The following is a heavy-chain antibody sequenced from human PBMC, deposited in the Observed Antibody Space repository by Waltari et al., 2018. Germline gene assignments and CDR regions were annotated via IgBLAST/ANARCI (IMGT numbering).Heavy chain of an antibody. D-gene: IGHD6-19*01. Sequence: EVQLLESGGDLVQPGGSLRLSCSGSGFTFRTFAMGWVRQPPGKGLEWVSTITGGGGATYYSDSVKGRFTTSRDNSKNTLYLQMNTLRPEDTAIYFWTGDSSGYYAFDFWGRGTLVAVSS. CDR3: TGDSSGYYAFDF. V-gene: IGHV3-23*01. J-gene: IGHJ4*02. CDR2: ITGGGGAT. CDR1: GFTFRTFA.